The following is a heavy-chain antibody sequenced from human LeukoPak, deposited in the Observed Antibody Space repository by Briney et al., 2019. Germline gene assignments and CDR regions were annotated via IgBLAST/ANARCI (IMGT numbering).Heavy chain of an antibody. Sequence: GGSLRLSCAASGFTLSSYAMGWVRQGPGKGLEWVSAISVSGNTYHADSVKGRFTISRDSSKNTLYLQMNSLRAGYAAVYYCAKAPVTTCSGAYCYPFDYWSQGTLVTVSS. CDR2: ISVSGNT. J-gene: IGHJ4*02. CDR3: AKAPVTTCSGAYCYPFDY. CDR1: GFTLSSYA. V-gene: IGHV3-23*01. D-gene: IGHD2-15*01.